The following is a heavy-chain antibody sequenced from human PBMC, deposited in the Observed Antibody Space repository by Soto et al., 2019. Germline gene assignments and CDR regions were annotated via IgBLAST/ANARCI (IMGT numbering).Heavy chain of an antibody. V-gene: IGHV1-18*01. Sequence: ASVKVSCKASGYTFTSYGISWVRQAPGQGLEWMGWISAYNGNTNYAQKLQGRVTMTTDTATSTAYMELRSLRSDDTAVYYCARTKGIIMVRGVIRTPYNWFAPWGQGTLVTVSS. CDR2: ISAYNGNT. J-gene: IGHJ5*02. CDR1: GYTFTSYG. D-gene: IGHD3-10*01. CDR3: ARTKGIIMVRGVIRTPYNWFAP.